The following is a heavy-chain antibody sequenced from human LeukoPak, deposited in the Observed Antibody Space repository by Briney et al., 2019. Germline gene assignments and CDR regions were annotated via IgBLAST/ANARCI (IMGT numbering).Heavy chain of an antibody. V-gene: IGHV4-59*01. CDR1: GACTTSKY. CDR2: IYNYGST. Sequence: SETLSLTCTLSGACTTSKYWAWLRQSPEKGLEWIGYIYNYGSTKYEPSLKSRVSISEDTAKNQFSLNLKSVTAADTAVYNCASEVGNGDSRHLDQWVHGILVTVSS. D-gene: IGHD4-17*01. J-gene: IGHJ4*01. CDR3: ASEVGNGDSRHLDQ.